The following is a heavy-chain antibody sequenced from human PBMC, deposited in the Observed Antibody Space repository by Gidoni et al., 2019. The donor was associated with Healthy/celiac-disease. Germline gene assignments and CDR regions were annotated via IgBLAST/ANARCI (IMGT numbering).Heavy chain of an antibody. Sequence: EVQLVESGGGLVQPGRSLRLSCAASGFTFDDYAMHWVRQAPGKGLEWVSGISWNSGSIGYADSVKGRFTISRDNAKISLYLQMNSLRAEDTALYYCAKDIEIGGYDLKESNAFDIWGQGTMVTVSS. V-gene: IGHV3-9*01. CDR1: GFTFDDYA. D-gene: IGHD5-12*01. CDR2: ISWNSGSI. J-gene: IGHJ3*02. CDR3: AKDIEIGGYDLKESNAFDI.